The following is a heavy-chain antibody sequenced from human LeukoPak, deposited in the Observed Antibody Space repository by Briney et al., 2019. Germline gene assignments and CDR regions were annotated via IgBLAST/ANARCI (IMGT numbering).Heavy chain of an antibody. CDR3: ARGGVYTGMDA. CDR2: IFHSGVT. Sequence: SETLSLTCGVSGGSINVGGYSWNWIRQPPGKGLEWIGNIFHSGVTYYKPSLRSRVAISLDRSKNQVSLNVTSVTAADTAVYYCARGGVYTGMDAWGQGTTVIVSS. CDR1: GGSINVGGYS. D-gene: IGHD2-2*02. V-gene: IGHV4-30-2*01. J-gene: IGHJ6*02.